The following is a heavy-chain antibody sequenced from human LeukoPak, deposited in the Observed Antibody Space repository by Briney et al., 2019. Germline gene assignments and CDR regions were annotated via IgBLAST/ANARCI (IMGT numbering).Heavy chain of an antibody. CDR1: GASISSSF. CDR3: ARRMTVSATSWFDP. Sequence: SETLSLTCTVSGASISSSFWTWLRQSPGKGLEWLAYIYYTGSTNLNPSLKSRLTISVDTSKNQFSLRLSSVTAADTAIYYCARRMTVSATSWFDPWGQGTLVTVSS. CDR2: IYYTGST. J-gene: IGHJ5*02. V-gene: IGHV4-59*01. D-gene: IGHD5/OR15-5a*01.